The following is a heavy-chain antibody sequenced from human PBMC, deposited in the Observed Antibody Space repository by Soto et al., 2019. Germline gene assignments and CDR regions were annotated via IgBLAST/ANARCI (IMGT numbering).Heavy chain of an antibody. J-gene: IGHJ6*02. CDR3: ARDRVEENKFVNYYNGMDV. CDR2: ITDSGST. D-gene: IGHD3-10*01. Sequence: PSETLSLTCAVYGSPFRSRSFSGYYWSWNRQPPGKGLEWIGEITDSGSTNYNPSLKSRVTISADTSKNQFFLKVNSVIAADTAVYYCARDRVEENKFVNYYNGMDVWGQGTTVTVS. CDR1: GSPFRSRSFSGYY. V-gene: IGHV4-34*01.